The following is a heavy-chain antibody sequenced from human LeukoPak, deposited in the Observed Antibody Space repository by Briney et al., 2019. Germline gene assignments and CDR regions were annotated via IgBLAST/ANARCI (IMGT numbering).Heavy chain of an antibody. D-gene: IGHD3-9*01. J-gene: IGHJ4*02. V-gene: IGHV3-21*01. Sequence: SGGSLRLSCAASGFTFSSYSMNWVRQAPGKGLEWVSSISSSSSYIYYADSVKGRFTISRDNAKNSLYLQMNSLRAEDTAVYYCASLERYDILTGPFDYWGQGTLVTVSS. CDR2: ISSSSSYI. CDR3: ASLERYDILTGPFDY. CDR1: GFTFSSYS.